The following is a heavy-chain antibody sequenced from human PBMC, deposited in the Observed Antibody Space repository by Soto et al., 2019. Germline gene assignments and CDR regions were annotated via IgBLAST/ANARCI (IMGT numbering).Heavy chain of an antibody. CDR2: ARNDPRARTT. J-gene: IGHJ4*02. CDR3: VSSLQY. Sequence: EMQLVESGGGLVQPGGSLRLSCAASGFPFSAYHMEWVRQAPGKGLEWIGRARNDPRARTTQHAASVRGRFTTSRDDSKNSLYLQMNSLKTEDTAVYYCVSSLQYWGQGTLVTVSS. V-gene: IGHV3-72*01. CDR1: GFPFSAYH.